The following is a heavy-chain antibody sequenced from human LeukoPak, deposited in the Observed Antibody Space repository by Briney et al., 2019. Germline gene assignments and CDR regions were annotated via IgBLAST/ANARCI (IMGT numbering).Heavy chain of an antibody. Sequence: NPSETLSLTCTVSGGSISSSSYYWGWIRQPPRKGLEWIGSIYYSGSTYYNPSLKSRVTISVDTSKNQFSLKLSSVTAADTAVYYCARHHLGGYYFDYWGQGTLVTVSS. V-gene: IGHV4-39*01. D-gene: IGHD3-10*01. CDR1: GGSISSSSYY. CDR3: ARHHLGGYYFDY. CDR2: IYYSGST. J-gene: IGHJ4*02.